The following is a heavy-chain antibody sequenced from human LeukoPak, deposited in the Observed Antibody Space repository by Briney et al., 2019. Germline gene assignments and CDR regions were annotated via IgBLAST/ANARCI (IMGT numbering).Heavy chain of an antibody. D-gene: IGHD3-10*01. V-gene: IGHV3-11*04. J-gene: IGHJ4*02. CDR2: ISSSGSTI. CDR3: AKGYYGSGSYSFDY. Sequence: GGSLRLSCAASGFTFSDYYMSWIRQAPGKGLEWVSYISSSGSTIYYADSVKGRFTVSRDNSKNTLYLQMNSLRAEDTAVYYCAKGYYGSGSYSFDYWGQGTLVTVSS. CDR1: GFTFSDYY.